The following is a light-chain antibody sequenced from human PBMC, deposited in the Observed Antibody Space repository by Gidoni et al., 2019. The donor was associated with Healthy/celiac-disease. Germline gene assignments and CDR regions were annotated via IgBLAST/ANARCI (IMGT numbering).Light chain of an antibody. Sequence: DIVMTQSPDSLAASLGERATINCKSSQSVLYSSNNRNYLAWYQQKPGQPPKLLIYWASTRESGVPERFSGSGSGTDFTLTISSLQAEDVAVYYCQQYYNTPWTFGQGTKVEIK. J-gene: IGKJ1*01. CDR3: QQYYNTPWT. CDR1: QSVLYSSNNRNY. CDR2: WAS. V-gene: IGKV4-1*01.